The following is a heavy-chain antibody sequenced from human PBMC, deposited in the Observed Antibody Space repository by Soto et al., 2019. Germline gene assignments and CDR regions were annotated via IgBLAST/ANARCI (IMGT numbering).Heavy chain of an antibody. D-gene: IGHD5-12*01. Sequence: GGSLRLSCAASGVTFSSYSMNWVRQAPGKGLEWVSSISSSSSYIYYADSVKGRFTISRDNAKNSLYLQMNSLRAEDTAVYYCARGQGSGYPGDGAFDIWGQGTMVTVSS. CDR3: ARGQGSGYPGDGAFDI. J-gene: IGHJ3*02. CDR1: GVTFSSYS. V-gene: IGHV3-21*01. CDR2: ISSSSSYI.